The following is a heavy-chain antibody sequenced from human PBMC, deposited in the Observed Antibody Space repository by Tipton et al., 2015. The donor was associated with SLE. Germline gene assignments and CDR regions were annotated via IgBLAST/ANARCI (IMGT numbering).Heavy chain of an antibody. CDR3: AKGNQQFHPIDY. CDR1: GFTFSSYG. CDR2: IRYDGSDD. D-gene: IGHD1-14*01. V-gene: IGHV3-30*02. J-gene: IGHJ4*02. Sequence: SLRLSCAASGFTFSSYGMHWVRQAPGKGLEWLAFIRYDGSDDSYADAVKGRFTISRDNSKNTLYAQMNSLRSEDTAVYYCAKGNQQFHPIDYWGQGALVTVSS.